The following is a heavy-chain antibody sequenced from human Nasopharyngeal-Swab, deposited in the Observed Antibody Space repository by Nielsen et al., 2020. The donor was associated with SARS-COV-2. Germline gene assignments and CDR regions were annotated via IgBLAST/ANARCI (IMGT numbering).Heavy chain of an antibody. CDR3: VTYYPPSGTFY. D-gene: IGHD3-10*01. Sequence: GGSLRLSCAASGFTFSDSNMHWVRQASGKGLEWVGRIRNKANSYATTYVTSLKGRFTLSRDDSKDTAYLQMHSLTIDDTAIYYCVTYYPPSGTFYWGQGTLVTVSS. CDR2: IRNKANSYAT. V-gene: IGHV3-73*01. CDR1: GFTFSDSN. J-gene: IGHJ4*02.